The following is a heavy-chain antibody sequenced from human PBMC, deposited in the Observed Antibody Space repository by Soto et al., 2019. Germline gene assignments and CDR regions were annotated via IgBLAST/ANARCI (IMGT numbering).Heavy chain of an antibody. CDR2: ISYDGSDK. Sequence: GGSLRLSCEASGFSFSSYAMHWVRQAPGKGLEWVAVISYDGSDKYYADSVKGRFSISRDNSKNTLYQQMNSLRAEDTAVYYWARVLHDYVLRKGANDIDYWGQGTLVTVSS. V-gene: IGHV3-30-3*01. CDR3: ARVLHDYVLRKGANDIDY. J-gene: IGHJ4*02. CDR1: GFSFSSYA. D-gene: IGHD4-17*01.